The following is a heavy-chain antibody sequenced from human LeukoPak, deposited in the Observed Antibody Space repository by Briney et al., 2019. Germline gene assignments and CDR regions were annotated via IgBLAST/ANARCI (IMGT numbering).Heavy chain of an antibody. D-gene: IGHD2-21*01. J-gene: IGHJ6*04. V-gene: IGHV3-23*01. CDR1: GFTFSNYA. Sequence: QAGGSLRLSCAASGFTFSNYAMSWVRQAPGKGLEWVSAISGSASSTYHADSVKGRFTISRDNAKNSLYLQMNSLRAEDTAVYYCARADSLLVWGKGTTVTVSS. CDR2: ISGSASST. CDR3: ARADSLLV.